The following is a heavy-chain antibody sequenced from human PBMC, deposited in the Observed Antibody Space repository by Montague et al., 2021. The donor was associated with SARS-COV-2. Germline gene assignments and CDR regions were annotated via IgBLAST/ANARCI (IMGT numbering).Heavy chain of an antibody. Sequence: SETLSLTCAVFGGSFSGYPWTWIRQTPGKGLEWLGEINDRGTTKXXPSLKSRLSMSVDTSKSQFSLNLTAVTAADTALYFCARGYCGVDCPDPYVYAMDVWGQGTTVTVSS. V-gene: IGHV4-34*01. CDR1: GGSFSGYP. CDR3: ARGYCGVDCPDPYVYAMDV. J-gene: IGHJ6*02. CDR2: INDRGTT. D-gene: IGHD2-21*02.